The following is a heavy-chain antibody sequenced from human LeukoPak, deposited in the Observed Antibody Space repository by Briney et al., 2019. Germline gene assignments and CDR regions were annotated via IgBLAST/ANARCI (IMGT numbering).Heavy chain of an antibody. V-gene: IGHV4-31*03. CDR3: ARERAVAGRGGYYFDY. J-gene: IGHJ4*02. D-gene: IGHD6-19*01. CDR1: GGSISSGGYY. CDR2: IYYSGST. Sequence: SETLSLTCTVSGGSISSGGYYWSWIRQRPGKGLEWIGYIYYSGSTYYNPSLKSRVTISVDTSKNQFSLKLSSVTAADTAVYYCARERAVAGRGGYYFDYWGQGTLVTVSS.